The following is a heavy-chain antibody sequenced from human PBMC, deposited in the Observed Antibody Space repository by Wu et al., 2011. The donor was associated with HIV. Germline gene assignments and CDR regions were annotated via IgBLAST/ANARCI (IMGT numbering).Heavy chain of an antibody. CDR1: GGTFSSYA. Sequence: QVQLVQSGAEVKKPGSSVKVSCKASGGTFSSYAISWVRQAPGQGLEWMGGIIPIFGTANYAQKFQGRVTITADKSTSTAYMELSSLRSEDTAVYYCAREVRDIVVVVAASGDAFDIWGQGTSGHRLF. J-gene: IGHJ3*02. D-gene: IGHD2-15*01. V-gene: IGHV1-69*14. CDR3: AREVRDIVVVVAASGDAFDI. CDR2: IIPIFGTA.